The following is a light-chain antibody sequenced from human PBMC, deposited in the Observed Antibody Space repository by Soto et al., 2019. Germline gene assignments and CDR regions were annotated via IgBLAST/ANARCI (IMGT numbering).Light chain of an antibody. CDR2: EVT. CDR1: SSDVGGHNY. CDR3: SSYTSSSSGG. Sequence: QSVLTQPASVSGSPGQSITISCTGTSSDVGGHNYVSWYQHYPGKAPKLMIYEVTNRPSGVSDRFSGSKSGNTASLTISGLQPEDEADDYCSSYTSSSSGGFGTGTKVTVL. V-gene: IGLV2-14*01. J-gene: IGLJ1*01.